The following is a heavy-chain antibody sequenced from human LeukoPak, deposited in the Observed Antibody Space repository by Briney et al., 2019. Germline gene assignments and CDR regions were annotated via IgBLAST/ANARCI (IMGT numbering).Heavy chain of an antibody. CDR2: IYYSGST. V-gene: IGHV4-39*01. J-gene: IGHJ2*01. Sequence: SETLSLTCTVSGGSISSSSYYWGWIRQPPGKGLEWIGSIYYSGSTYYNPSLKSRVTISVDTSKNQFSLKLSSVTAADTAVYYCARNWYKKYWYFDLWGRGTLVTVSS. CDR3: ARNWYKKYWYFDL. D-gene: IGHD1/OR15-1a*01. CDR1: GGSISSSSYY.